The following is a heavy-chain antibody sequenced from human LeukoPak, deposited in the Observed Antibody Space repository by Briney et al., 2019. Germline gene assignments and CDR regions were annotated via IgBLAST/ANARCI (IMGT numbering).Heavy chain of an antibody. D-gene: IGHD3-10*01. J-gene: IGHJ3*02. V-gene: IGHV1-3*01. CDR3: ARDPRNYYGSGSYSGAFDI. CDR2: INAGNGNT. Sequence: ASVKGSCKASGYTFTSYAMPWVRQAPGQRLEWMGWINAGNGNTKYSQKFQGRVTITRDTSASTAYMELSSLRSEDTAVYYCARDPRNYYGSGSYSGAFDIWGQGTMVTVSS. CDR1: GYTFTSYA.